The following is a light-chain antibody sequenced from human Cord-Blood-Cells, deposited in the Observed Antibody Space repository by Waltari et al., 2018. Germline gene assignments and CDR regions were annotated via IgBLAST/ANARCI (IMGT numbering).Light chain of an antibody. CDR3: QQRSNWPRT. Sequence: EIVLTQSPATLSVSPGERATPACRASQSVGSYLAWYQQKPGQAPRLLIYDASNRATGIPARFSGSGSGTDFTLTISSLEPEDFAVYYCQQRSNWPRTFGQGTKVEIK. J-gene: IGKJ1*01. V-gene: IGKV3-11*01. CDR1: QSVGSY. CDR2: DAS.